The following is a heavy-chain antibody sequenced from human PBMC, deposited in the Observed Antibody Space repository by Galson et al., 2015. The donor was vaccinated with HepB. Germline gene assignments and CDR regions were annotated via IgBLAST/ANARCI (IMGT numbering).Heavy chain of an antibody. CDR3: ARDDSSSWYDYFDY. V-gene: IGHV3-30-3*01. J-gene: IGHJ4*02. CDR2: ISYDGSNK. CDR1: GFTFSSYA. Sequence: SLRLSCAASGFTFSSYAMHWVRQAPGKGLEWVAVISYDGSNKYYADSVKGRFTISRDNSKNTLYLQMNSLRAEDTAVYYCARDDSSSWYDYFDYWGQGTLVTVSS. D-gene: IGHD6-13*01.